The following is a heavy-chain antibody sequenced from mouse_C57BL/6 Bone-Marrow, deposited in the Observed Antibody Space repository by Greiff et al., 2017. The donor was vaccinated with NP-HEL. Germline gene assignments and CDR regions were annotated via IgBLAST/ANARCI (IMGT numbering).Heavy chain of an antibody. CDR3: ASHSKALYFDV. CDR2: IDPSDSYP. Sequence: QVQLQQPGAELVKPGASVKLSCKASGYTFTSYWMQWVNQRPGPGLEWIGEIDPSDSYPYYNQKFKGKATMTVDTSSSTAYMQLSSLTSEDSAVYYCASHSKALYFDVWGTGTTVTVSS. V-gene: IGHV1-50*01. D-gene: IGHD2-5*01. J-gene: IGHJ1*03. CDR1: GYTFTSYW.